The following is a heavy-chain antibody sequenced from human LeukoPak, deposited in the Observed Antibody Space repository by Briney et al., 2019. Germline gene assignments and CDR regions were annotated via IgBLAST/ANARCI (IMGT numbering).Heavy chain of an antibody. CDR3: ARDWMLMVRGVKDWFDP. CDR2: ISAYNGNT. V-gene: IGHV1-18*01. J-gene: IGHJ5*02. Sequence: GASVKVSCKASGYTLTSYVISWVRQAPGQGLEWMGWISAYNGNTNYAQKLQGRVTMTTDTSTSTAYMELRSLRSDDTAVYYCARDWMLMVRGVKDWFDPWGQGTLVTVSS. CDR1: GYTLTSYV. D-gene: IGHD3-10*01.